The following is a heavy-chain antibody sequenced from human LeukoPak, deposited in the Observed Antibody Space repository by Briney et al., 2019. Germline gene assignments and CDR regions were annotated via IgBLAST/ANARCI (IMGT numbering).Heavy chain of an antibody. CDR1: GFTFDDYG. CDR2: INWNGGST. Sequence: AEGSLRLSCAASGFTFDDYGMSWVRQAPGKGLEWVSGINWNGGSTGYADSVKGRFTISRDNAKNSLYLQVSSLRAEDTAWYYCARGQNYYGSGSQTFDIWGQGTMVTVSS. J-gene: IGHJ3*02. D-gene: IGHD3-10*01. V-gene: IGHV3-20*04. CDR3: ARGQNYYGSGSQTFDI.